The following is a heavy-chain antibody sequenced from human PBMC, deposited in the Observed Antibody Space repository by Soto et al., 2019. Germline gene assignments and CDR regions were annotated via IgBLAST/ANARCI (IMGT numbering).Heavy chain of an antibody. CDR2: IYYSGST. CDR1: GGSISSYY. D-gene: IGHD3-22*01. Sequence: SETLSLTCTVSGGSISSYYWSWIRQPPGKGLEWIGYIYYSGSTNYNPSLKSRVTISVDTSKNQFSLKLSSVTAADTAVYYCARVAAYYYDSSGYYPYYFDYWGQGTLVTVSS. J-gene: IGHJ4*02. CDR3: ARVAAYYYDSSGYYPYYFDY. V-gene: IGHV4-59*01.